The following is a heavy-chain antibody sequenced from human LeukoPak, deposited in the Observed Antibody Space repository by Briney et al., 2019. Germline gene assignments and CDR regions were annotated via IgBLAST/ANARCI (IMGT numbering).Heavy chain of an antibody. CDR3: ARASSYYDILTASGWFDP. D-gene: IGHD3-9*01. CDR2: ISSSGSTI. Sequence: GGSLRLSCAASGFTFSSFEMNWVRQAPGKGLEWVSYISSSGSTIYYADSVKGRFTISRDNSKNTVYLQMNSLRPEDTAVYYCARASSYYDILTASGWFDPWGQGTLVTVSS. J-gene: IGHJ5*02. CDR1: GFTFSSFE. V-gene: IGHV3-48*03.